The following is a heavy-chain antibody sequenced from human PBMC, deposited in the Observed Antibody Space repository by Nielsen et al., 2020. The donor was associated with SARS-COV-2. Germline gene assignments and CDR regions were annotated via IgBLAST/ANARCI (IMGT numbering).Heavy chain of an antibody. V-gene: IGHV3-20*01. D-gene: IGHD3-22*01. CDR2: INWNGGST. J-gene: IGHJ4*02. Sequence: GGSLRLSCAASGFTFDDYGMSWVRQAPGKGLEWVSGINWNGGSTGYADSVKGRFTISRDNAKNSLYLQMNSLRAEDTALYHCATIYSSGYSCPPDYWGQGTLVTVSS. CDR3: ATIYSSGYSCPPDY. CDR1: GFTFDDYG.